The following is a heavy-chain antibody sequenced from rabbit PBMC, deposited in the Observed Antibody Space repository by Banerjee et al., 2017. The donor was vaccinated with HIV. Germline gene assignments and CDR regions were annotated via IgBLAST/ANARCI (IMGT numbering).Heavy chain of an antibody. Sequence: QEHLVESGGGLVKPGASLTLTCKASGIDFSSSHYMCWVRQAPGKGLEWIACIYTDGSGNTYYANWVNGRFTISSHNAQNTLYLQLNSLTAADTATYFCVRDDDDYEYTRLDLWGPGTLVTVS. CDR3: VRDDDDYEYTRLDL. D-gene: IGHD2-1*01. J-gene: IGHJ3*01. CDR1: GIDFSSSHY. V-gene: IGHV1S45*01. CDR2: IYTDGSGNT.